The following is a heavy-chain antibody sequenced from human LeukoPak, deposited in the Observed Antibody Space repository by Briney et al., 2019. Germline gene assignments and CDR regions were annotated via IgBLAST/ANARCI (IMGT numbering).Heavy chain of an antibody. V-gene: IGHV3-48*04. CDR3: ARDGEWLRPMDY. J-gene: IGHJ4*02. Sequence: GGSLRLSCAASGFTFSSYGMHWIRQAPGKGLEWVSYLSGSGDTIYYADSVKGRFTISRDNAKNSLYLQMNSLRAEDTAVYYCARDGEWLRPMDYWGQGTLVTVSS. CDR2: LSGSGDTI. CDR1: GFTFSSYG. D-gene: IGHD5-12*01.